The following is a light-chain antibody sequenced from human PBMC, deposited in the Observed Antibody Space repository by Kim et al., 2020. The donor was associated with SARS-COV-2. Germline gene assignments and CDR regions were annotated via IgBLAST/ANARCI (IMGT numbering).Light chain of an antibody. Sequence: SPGESAPLSCRASQSVSSSYLAWYQQKSGQPPRLLIYGASSRATGIPDRFSGSGSGTDFTLTISRLEPEDFAVYYCQQCGNSLWTFGQGTKVDIK. V-gene: IGKV3-20*01. CDR3: QQCGNSLWT. CDR2: GAS. J-gene: IGKJ1*01. CDR1: QSVSSSY.